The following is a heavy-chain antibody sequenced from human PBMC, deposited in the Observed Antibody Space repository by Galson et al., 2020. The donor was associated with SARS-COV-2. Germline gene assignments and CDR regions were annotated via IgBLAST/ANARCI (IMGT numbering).Heavy chain of an antibody. Sequence: GESLKISCAASGFTFSSYGMHWVRQAPGKGLEWVAFIRYDGSNKYYADSVKGRFTISRDNSKNTLYLQMNSLRAEDTAVYYCAKDLHYSGSYQDDYWGQGTLVTVSS. J-gene: IGHJ4*02. CDR2: IRYDGSNK. CDR3: AKDLHYSGSYQDDY. CDR1: GFTFSSYG. V-gene: IGHV3-30*02. D-gene: IGHD1-26*01.